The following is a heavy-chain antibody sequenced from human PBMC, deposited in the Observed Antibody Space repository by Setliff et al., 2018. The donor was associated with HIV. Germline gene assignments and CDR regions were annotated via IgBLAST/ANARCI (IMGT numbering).Heavy chain of an antibody. CDR3: ASSYPNYNYGNYDFWSGYYHDDAFDI. Sequence: PGGSLRLSCTASGFIFNDYYMNWIRQAPGKGLEWISYISASSSYTSYADSAKGRFTISRDNAKNTLHLQMNSLRTEDTAVYYCASSYPNYNYGNYDFWSGYYHDDAFDIWGQGTMVTVSS. V-gene: IGHV3-11*06. J-gene: IGHJ3*02. CDR2: ISASSSYT. CDR1: GFIFNDYY. D-gene: IGHD3-3*01.